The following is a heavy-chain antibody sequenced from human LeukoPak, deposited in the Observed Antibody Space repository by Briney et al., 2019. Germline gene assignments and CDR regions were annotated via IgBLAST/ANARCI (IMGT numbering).Heavy chain of an antibody. CDR1: GFSLSHARMG. J-gene: IGHJ6*04. Sequence: SGPTLVKPTETLTLTCTVSGFSLSHARMGVGWIRQPPGKALEWLAHFFSNEEKSSSTSLKSRLTISKDTSKSQVVLTMTNMDPVDTAKYYCARINRAAAGTQSLYYYGMDVWGKGTTVTVSS. V-gene: IGHV2-26*01. CDR2: FFSNEEK. D-gene: IGHD6-13*01. CDR3: ARINRAAAGTQSLYYYGMDV.